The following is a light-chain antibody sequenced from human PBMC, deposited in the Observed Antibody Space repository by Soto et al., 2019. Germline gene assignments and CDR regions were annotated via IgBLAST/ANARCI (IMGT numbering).Light chain of an antibody. Sequence: DIQMTQSPSSLSASVEDRVTITCRASQSISNDLDWYQQKPGKAPKRLIYAASSLQSGVPSRFSGSRSGTEFTLTISSLQPEDFATYYCQQSYSSPPTFGQGTKVDIK. J-gene: IGKJ1*01. CDR2: AAS. CDR3: QQSYSSPPT. V-gene: IGKV1-39*01. CDR1: QSISND.